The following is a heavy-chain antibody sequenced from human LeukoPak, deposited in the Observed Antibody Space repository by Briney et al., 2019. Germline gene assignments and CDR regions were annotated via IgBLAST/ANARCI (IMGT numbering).Heavy chain of an antibody. Sequence: ASVKVSCKASGYTFTSYCISWVRQAPGQGLEWMGWVSPYNGNTNYAQKLQGRVTMTTDTSTTTAYMELRSLRSDDTAVYYCAREMATIVNQFDYWGQGTLVTVSS. V-gene: IGHV1-18*01. CDR1: GYTFTSYC. CDR3: AREMATIVNQFDY. D-gene: IGHD5-24*01. CDR2: VSPYNGNT. J-gene: IGHJ4*02.